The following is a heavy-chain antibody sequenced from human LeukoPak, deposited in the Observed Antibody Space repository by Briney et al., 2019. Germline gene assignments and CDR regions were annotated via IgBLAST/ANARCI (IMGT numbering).Heavy chain of an antibody. Sequence: HPGRSLRLSCAASGFTFDDYAMLWVRQAPGKGLEWVSGISWNSGSIGYADSVKGRFTISRDNAKNSLYLQMNSLRTKDTALYYCAKGHTYGFDYVDYWGQGTLVTVSS. CDR2: ISWNSGSI. CDR1: GFTFDDYA. CDR3: AKGHTYGFDYVDY. J-gene: IGHJ4*02. V-gene: IGHV3-9*01. D-gene: IGHD5-18*01.